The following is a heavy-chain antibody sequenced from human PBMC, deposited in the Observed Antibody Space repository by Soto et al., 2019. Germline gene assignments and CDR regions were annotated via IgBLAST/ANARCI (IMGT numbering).Heavy chain of an antibody. CDR1: GFTFSGSA. Sequence: PGGSLRLSCAASGFTFSGSAMHWVRQASGKGLEWVGRIRSKANSYATAYAASVKGRFTISRDDSKNTAYLQMNSLKTEDTAVYYCTSGPAGDIVVVQAAIDWFDPWGKGTLVTVSS. CDR3: TSGPAGDIVVVQAAIDWFDP. V-gene: IGHV3-73*01. J-gene: IGHJ5*02. D-gene: IGHD2-2*01. CDR2: IRSKANSYAT.